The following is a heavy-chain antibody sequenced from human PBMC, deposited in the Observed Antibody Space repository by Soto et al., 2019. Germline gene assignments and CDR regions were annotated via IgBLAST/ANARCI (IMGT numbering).Heavy chain of an antibody. CDR1: GGSISSGDYY. CDR2: IYYSGST. D-gene: IGHD3-3*01. Sequence: PSETLSLTCTVSGGSISSGDYYWSWIRQPPGKGLEWIGYIYYSGSTYYNPSLKSRVTISVDTSKNQFSLKLSSVTAADTAVYYCARFRYDFWSGYTAVDYWGQGTLVTVSS. V-gene: IGHV4-30-4*01. CDR3: ARFRYDFWSGYTAVDY. J-gene: IGHJ4*02.